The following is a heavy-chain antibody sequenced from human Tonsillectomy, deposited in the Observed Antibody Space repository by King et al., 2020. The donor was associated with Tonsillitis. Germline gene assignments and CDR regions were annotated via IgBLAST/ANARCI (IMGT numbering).Heavy chain of an antibody. Sequence: VQLVESGGGLVQPGGSLRLSCAASGFTFSSYEMNWVRQAPGKGLEWVSFISSSGFTIYYADSVKGGFTISRDNAKNSLYLQMNSLRAEDTAVYYCARVYNYYYYMDVWGKGTTVTVSS. CDR1: GFTFSSYE. CDR2: ISSSGFTI. J-gene: IGHJ6*03. CDR3: ARVYNYYYYMDV. V-gene: IGHV3-48*03.